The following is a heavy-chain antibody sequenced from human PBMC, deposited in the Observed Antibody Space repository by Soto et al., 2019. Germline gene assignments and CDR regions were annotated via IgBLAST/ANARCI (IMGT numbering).Heavy chain of an antibody. CDR1: GGSISSYY. CDR3: ATDLKFGQSHY. CDR2: IYTSAST. D-gene: IGHD3-10*01. J-gene: IGHJ4*02. Sequence: SETLSLTCTVSGGSISSYYWRWIPHPSGKGLEWIGRIYTSASTTYTPSLKSRVTMSVDTSKNQFSLKLSSVTAAATAVYYCATDLKFGQSHYWGQGSQVTVSS. V-gene: IGHV4-4*07.